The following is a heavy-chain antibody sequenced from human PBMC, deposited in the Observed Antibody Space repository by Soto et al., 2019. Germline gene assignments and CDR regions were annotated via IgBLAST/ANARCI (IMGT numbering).Heavy chain of an antibody. CDR2: INPNGGST. Sequence: QVQLVQSGAEVKRPGASVKVSCKASGYTFTTYYMHWVRQAPGQGLEWLGIINPNGGSTTNAQEFKGRVTMTRETSTSTVYLELSSLRSEDTAVYYCARAGYCSGGTCFHGNCDYWGQGTLVTVSA. CDR1: GYTFTTYY. J-gene: IGHJ4*02. CDR3: ARAGYCSGGTCFHGNCDY. V-gene: IGHV1-46*01. D-gene: IGHD2-15*01.